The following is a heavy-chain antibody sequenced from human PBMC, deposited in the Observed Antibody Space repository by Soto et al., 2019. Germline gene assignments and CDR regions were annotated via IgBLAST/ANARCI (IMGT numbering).Heavy chain of an antibody. V-gene: IGHV3-30*18. CDR1: GFTFSSYG. CDR2: ISYDGSNK. J-gene: IGHJ6*02. D-gene: IGHD3-3*01. Sequence: GGSLRLSCAASGFTFSSYGMHWVRQAPGKGLEWVAVISYDGSNKYYADSVKGRFTISRDNSKNTLYLQMNSLRAEDTAVYYCAKDFYDFWSGYYDVYYYYGMDVWGQGTTVTVS. CDR3: AKDFYDFWSGYYDVYYYYGMDV.